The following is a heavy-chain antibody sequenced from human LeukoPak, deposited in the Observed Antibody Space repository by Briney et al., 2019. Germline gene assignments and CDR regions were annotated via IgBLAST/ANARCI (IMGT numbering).Heavy chain of an antibody. CDR2: ISTTSSTI. D-gene: IGHD1-26*01. CDR1: GFTFSSYS. V-gene: IGHV3-48*01. CDR3: AIKGNSGNYYHPSYFDY. J-gene: IGHJ4*02. Sequence: PGGSLRLSCAASGFTFSSYSMNWVRQAPGKGLERVSYISTTSSTIYYADSVKGRFTISRDNSKNTLYLQMNSLRAEDTAVYYCAIKGNSGNYYHPSYFDYWGQGTLVTVSS.